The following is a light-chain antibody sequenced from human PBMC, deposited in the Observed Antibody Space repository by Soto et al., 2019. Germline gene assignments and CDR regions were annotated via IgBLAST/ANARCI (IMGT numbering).Light chain of an antibody. V-gene: IGLV1-44*01. J-gene: IGLJ2*01. Sequence: QSVLTQPPSASGSPGQTVTVSCSGSGSNIGRNAVNWYQQLPGSAPKLLIYSNNHRASGVPDRFSGSKSGTSASLAISGLQSEDESDYSCAAWDDSVNGVVFGGGTQLTVL. CDR2: SNN. CDR1: GSNIGRNA. CDR3: AAWDDSVNGVV.